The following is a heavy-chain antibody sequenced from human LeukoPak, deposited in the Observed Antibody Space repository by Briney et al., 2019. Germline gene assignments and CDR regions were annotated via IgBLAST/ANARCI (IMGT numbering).Heavy chain of an antibody. CDR1: GGTFSSYA. CDR3: ASMGLFDL. CDR2: IIPILGIA. D-gene: IGHD1-26*01. V-gene: IGHV1-69*04. J-gene: IGHJ2*01. Sequence: SVKVSCKASGGTFSSYAISWVRQAPGQGLEWMGRIIPILGIANYAQKFQGRVTITADKSTSTVYMELSSLRSEDTAVYYCASMGLFDLWGRGTLVTVSS.